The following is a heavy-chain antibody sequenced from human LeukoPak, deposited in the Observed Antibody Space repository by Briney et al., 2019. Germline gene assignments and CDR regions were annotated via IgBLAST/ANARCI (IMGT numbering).Heavy chain of an antibody. Sequence: ASVTVSCKASGYSFADYYIHWVRQAPGQGLEWMGRINPKSGGTDYAQNFQGRVTMTRDTSITTAYTELSSLRSDDTAVYYCAREVGATDNSFDYWGQGTLVTVSS. D-gene: IGHD1-26*01. J-gene: IGHJ4*02. CDR1: GYSFADYY. CDR3: AREVGATDNSFDY. CDR2: INPKSGGT. V-gene: IGHV1-2*06.